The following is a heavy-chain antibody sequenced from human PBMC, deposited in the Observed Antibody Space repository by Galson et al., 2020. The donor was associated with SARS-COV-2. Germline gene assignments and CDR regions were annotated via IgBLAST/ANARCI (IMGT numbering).Heavy chain of an antibody. CDR1: GFTFSNYA. V-gene: IGHV3-23*01. CDR2: ISGSGSAT. Sequence: GGSLRLSCAASGFTFSNYAMSWVRQAPGKGLEWVSGISGSGSATYYAGSVKGRFTISRDNSQNTLYLQMNGLRAEDTAIYYCAKRHRDSSGFDYWGQGARVTVSS. CDR3: AKRHRDSSGFDY. D-gene: IGHD3-22*01. J-gene: IGHJ4*02.